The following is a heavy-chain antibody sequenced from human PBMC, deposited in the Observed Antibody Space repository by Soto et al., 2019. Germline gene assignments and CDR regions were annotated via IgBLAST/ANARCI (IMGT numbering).Heavy chain of an antibody. CDR2: INHSGST. CDR1: GGSFSGYY. V-gene: IGHV4-34*01. D-gene: IGHD3-16*01. CDR3: ARGNGRHYDYIWGGYYFDY. J-gene: IGHJ4*02. Sequence: QVQLQQWGAGLLKPSETLSLTCAVYGGSFSGYYWSWIRQPPGKGLEWIGEINHSGSTNYNPSLKSRVTISVDTSKNQFSLKLSSVTAADTAVYYCARGNGRHYDYIWGGYYFDYWGQGTLVTVSS.